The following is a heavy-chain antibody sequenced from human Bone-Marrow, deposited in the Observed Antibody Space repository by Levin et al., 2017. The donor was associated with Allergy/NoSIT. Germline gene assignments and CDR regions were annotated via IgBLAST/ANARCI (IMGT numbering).Heavy chain of an antibody. Sequence: SGGSLRLSCAASGFAFPNSDMAWVRQAPGKGLEWVSTINYHGGNIFYADSVDGRFTISRENSNNRVFLQMNSLRAEDTAVYFCAKVLKNVNGWTVGFDSWGQGTLVTVSS. D-gene: IGHD6-19*01. V-gene: IGHV3-23*01. J-gene: IGHJ4*02. CDR2: INYHGGNI. CDR3: AKVLKNVNGWTVGFDS. CDR1: GFAFPNSD.